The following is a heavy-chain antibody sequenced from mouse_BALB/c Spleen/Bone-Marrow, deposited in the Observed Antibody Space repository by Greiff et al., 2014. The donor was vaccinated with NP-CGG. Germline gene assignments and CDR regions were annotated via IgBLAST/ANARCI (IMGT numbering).Heavy chain of an antibody. Sequence: VQLQQSGAELVRPGTSVKVSCKASGYAFTNYLIEWEKQRPGQGLEWIGVINPGSGGTNYNEKFKGKATLTADKSSSTAYMQLSSLTSDDSAVYFCARRDYSFAYWGQGTLVTVSA. J-gene: IGHJ3*01. CDR1: GYAFTNYL. V-gene: IGHV1-54*01. CDR3: ARRDYSFAY. D-gene: IGHD2-13*01. CDR2: INPGSGGT.